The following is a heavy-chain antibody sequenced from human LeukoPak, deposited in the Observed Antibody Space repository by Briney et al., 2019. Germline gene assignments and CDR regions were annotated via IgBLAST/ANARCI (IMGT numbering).Heavy chain of an antibody. CDR3: AREGIAAAGTRAFDI. CDR1: GGSISSYY. Sequence: SETLSLTCTVSGGSISSYYWSWIRQPPGKGLERIGYIYYSGSTNYNPSLKSRVTISVDTSKNQFSLKLSSVTAADTAVYYCAREGIAAAGTRAFDIWGQGTMVTVSS. D-gene: IGHD6-13*01. V-gene: IGHV4-59*01. J-gene: IGHJ3*02. CDR2: IYYSGST.